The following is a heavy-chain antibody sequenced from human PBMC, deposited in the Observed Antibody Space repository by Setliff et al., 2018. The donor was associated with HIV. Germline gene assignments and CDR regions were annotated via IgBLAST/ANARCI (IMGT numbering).Heavy chain of an antibody. J-gene: IGHJ6*03. D-gene: IGHD6-6*01. CDR3: AKARSEYQLMPWYYYMDV. V-gene: IGHV3-66*02. Sequence: PGGSLRLSCAASGFTVSSYYMAWVRQAPGKGLEWVSTIYSDGSTYHADSVKGRFTLSRDTSKNTLSLQMNTLRPEDTAVYFCAKARSEYQLMPWYYYMDVWGQGTTVTVSS. CDR1: GFTVSSYY. CDR2: IYSDGST.